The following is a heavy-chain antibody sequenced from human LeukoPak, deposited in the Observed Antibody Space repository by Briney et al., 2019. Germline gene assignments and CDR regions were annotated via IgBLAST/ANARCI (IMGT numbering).Heavy chain of an antibody. CDR2: ISWNSGSI. CDR1: GFTFHHYA. J-gene: IGHJ4*02. V-gene: IGHV3-9*01. D-gene: IGHD5-12*01. Sequence: GGSLRLSCAASGFTFHHYAIHWVRQVPGKGLEWVSGISWNSGSIGYADSVKGRFTISRDNAKNSVYLQMNSLRAEDTALYYCAKDKAPLYSGYDWDLDFWGQGTLVTVSS. CDR3: AKDKAPLYSGYDWDLDF.